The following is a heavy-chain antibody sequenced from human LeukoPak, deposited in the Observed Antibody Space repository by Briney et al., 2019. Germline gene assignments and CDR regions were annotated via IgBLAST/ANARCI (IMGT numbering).Heavy chain of an antibody. V-gene: IGHV3-30-3*01. J-gene: IGHJ5*02. CDR2: ISYDGSNK. CDR3: ARGAAAGTWPGWFDP. Sequence: SGGSLRLSCAASGFTFSSYAMHWVRQAPGKGLEWVAVISYDGSNKYYADSVKGRFTISRDNSKNTLYLQMNSLRAEDTAVYYCARGAAAGTWPGWFDPWGQGTLVTVSS. CDR1: GFTFSSYA. D-gene: IGHD6-13*01.